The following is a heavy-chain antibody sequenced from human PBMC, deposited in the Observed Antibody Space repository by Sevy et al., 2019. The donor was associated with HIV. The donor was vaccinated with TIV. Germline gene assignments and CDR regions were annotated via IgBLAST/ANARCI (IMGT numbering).Heavy chain of an antibody. CDR3: XXXXXXXXSYSLDC. V-gene: IGHV3-7*01. J-gene: IGHJ4*02. CDR1: GFSFSTYW. Sequence: GGSLRLSCAASGFSFSTYWMTWVRQAPGKGLEWVATMNQDGTERDYVDSVKGRFTISRDNTKTSLFLQMNSLSAEDXXXXXXXXXXXXXXSYSLDCWGQGTLVTVSS. D-gene: IGHD1-26*01. CDR2: MNQDGTER.